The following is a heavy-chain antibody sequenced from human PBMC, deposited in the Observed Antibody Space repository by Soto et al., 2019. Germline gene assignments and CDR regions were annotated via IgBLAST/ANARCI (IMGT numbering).Heavy chain of an antibody. CDR3: TTDLIVVVVAATHSDGY. CDR1: GFTFSNAW. Sequence: GGSLRLSCAASGFTFSNAWMNWVRQAPGKGLEWVGRIKSKTDGGTTDYAAPVKGRFTISRDDSKNTLYLQMNSLKTEDTAVYYCTTDLIVVVVAATHSDGYWGQGTLVTVSS. CDR2: IKSKTDGGTT. J-gene: IGHJ4*02. D-gene: IGHD2-15*01. V-gene: IGHV3-15*07.